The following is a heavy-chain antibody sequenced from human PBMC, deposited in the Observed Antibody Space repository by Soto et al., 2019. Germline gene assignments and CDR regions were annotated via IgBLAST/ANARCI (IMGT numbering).Heavy chain of an antibody. CDR2: IIPIFGTA. D-gene: IGHD6-6*01. J-gene: IGHJ6*02. Sequence: QVQLVQSGAEVKKPGSSVKVSCKASGGTFSSYAISWVRQAPGQGLEWMGGIIPIFGTANYAQKFQGRVTITADESTSTAYMGLSSLRSEDTAVYYCARDKIEYSSSLGYYGMDVWGQGTTVTVSS. CDR1: GGTFSSYA. V-gene: IGHV1-69*01. CDR3: ARDKIEYSSSLGYYGMDV.